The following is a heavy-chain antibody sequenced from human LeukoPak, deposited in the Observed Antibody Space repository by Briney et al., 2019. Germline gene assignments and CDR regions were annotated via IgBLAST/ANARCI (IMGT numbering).Heavy chain of an antibody. J-gene: IGHJ4*02. CDR2: MNPKSGGA. V-gene: IGHV1-2*02. Sequence: ASVKVSCKASGDSFIDYHVQWVRQAPGQGLEWMGWMNPKSGGAEYAQKFQGRVTMTSDTSLSTVYMELSSLTSDDTAVYFCGRDLNRSWGSHLAYWGQGTRVTVSS. CDR1: GDSFIDYH. CDR3: GRDLNRSWGSHLAY. D-gene: IGHD3-16*01.